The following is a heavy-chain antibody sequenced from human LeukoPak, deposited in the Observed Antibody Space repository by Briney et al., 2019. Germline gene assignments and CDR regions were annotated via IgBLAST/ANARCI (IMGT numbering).Heavy chain of an antibody. Sequence: GESLRLSCAASGFTFSSYAVHWVRQAPGKGLEWVAVISYDGSNKYYADSVKGRFTISRDNSKNTLYLQMNSLRAEDTAVYYCARDRAYGSGSYSNYYYYYGMDVWGKGTTVTVSS. D-gene: IGHD3-10*01. CDR2: ISYDGSNK. CDR3: ARDRAYGSGSYSNYYYYYGMDV. CDR1: GFTFSSYA. V-gene: IGHV3-30*04. J-gene: IGHJ6*04.